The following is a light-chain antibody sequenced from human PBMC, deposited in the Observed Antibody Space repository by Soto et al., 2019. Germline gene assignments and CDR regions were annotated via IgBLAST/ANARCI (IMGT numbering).Light chain of an antibody. CDR2: KAS. J-gene: IGKJ1*01. V-gene: IGKV1-5*03. CDR1: QSISSW. Sequence: ASVGDRVTITCRASQSISSWLAWYQQKPGKAPKLLIYKASSLESGVPSRFSGSGSGTDFTLTISSLQPEDFATYYCQQSYSTPPWTFGQGTKVDIK. CDR3: QQSYSTPPWT.